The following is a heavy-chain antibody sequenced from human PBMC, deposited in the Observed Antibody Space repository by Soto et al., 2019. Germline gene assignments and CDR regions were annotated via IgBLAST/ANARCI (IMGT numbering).Heavy chain of an antibody. CDR3: ARDRSILEWSYFDY. Sequence: QVHLVQSGAEVKKPGASVKVSCKASGYTLTRSYMHWLRQAPEQGLEWMGIINPSGGTTSYAQKFQGRVTLTRDTSTSTVYMELSDLRSDDTAVYFCARDRSILEWSYFDYWGQGTLVTVSS. V-gene: IGHV1-46*01. D-gene: IGHD3-3*01. J-gene: IGHJ4*02. CDR2: INPSGGTT. CDR1: GYTLTRSY.